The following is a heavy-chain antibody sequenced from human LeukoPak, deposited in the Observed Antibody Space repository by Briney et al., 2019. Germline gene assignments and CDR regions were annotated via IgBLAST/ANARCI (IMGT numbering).Heavy chain of an antibody. CDR1: GGSISSGGYS. J-gene: IGHJ4*02. CDR2: IYTSGST. D-gene: IGHD2-2*01. Sequence: NSSETLSLTCAVSGGSISSGGYSWSWIRQPPGKGLEWIGRIYTSGSTNYNPSLKSRVTMSVDTSKNQFSLKLSSVTAADTAVYYCARDLSIRTRAHFDYWGQGTLVTVSS. CDR3: ARDLSIRTRAHFDY. V-gene: IGHV4-61*02.